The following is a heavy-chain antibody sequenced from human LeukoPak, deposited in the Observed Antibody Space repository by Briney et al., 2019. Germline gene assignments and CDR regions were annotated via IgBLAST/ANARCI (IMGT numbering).Heavy chain of an antibody. CDR3: ARDPTPWRRDYFDY. Sequence: GGSLRLSCAASGFTFSAHAMHWVRQAPGKGLESVAVISFDGSNTYYPDSVKGRFTISRDNSKNTLYLQMDSLRGEDTAVYFCARDPTPWRRDYFDYWGQGTLVVVSS. J-gene: IGHJ4*02. V-gene: IGHV3-30-3*01. CDR2: ISFDGSNT. CDR1: GFTFSAHA.